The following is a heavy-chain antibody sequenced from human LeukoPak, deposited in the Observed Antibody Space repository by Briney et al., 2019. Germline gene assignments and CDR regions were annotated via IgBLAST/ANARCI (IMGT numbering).Heavy chain of an antibody. CDR1: GYSISSGYY. J-gene: IGHJ3*02. V-gene: IGHV4-38-2*02. CDR2: IYHSGST. CDR3: ARDEERLAAFDI. D-gene: IGHD1-1*01. Sequence: SETLSLTCTVSGYSISSGYYWGWIRPPPGKGLEWIGSIYHSGSTYYNPSLKSRVTISVDTSKNQFSLKLSSVTAADTAVYYCARDEERLAAFDIWGQGTMVTVSS.